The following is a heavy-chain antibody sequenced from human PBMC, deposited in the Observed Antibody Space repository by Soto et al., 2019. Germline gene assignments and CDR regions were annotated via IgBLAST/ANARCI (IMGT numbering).Heavy chain of an antibody. Sequence: LRLSCAASGFTFSDYYMSWIRQAPGKGLEWVSKISGSGNSIYYADSVKGRFTISRDNAKNSLYLQMNILRAEDAAVYYCAYSSTPFDYWGQGTLVTVSS. D-gene: IGHD6-13*01. CDR3: AYSSTPFDY. J-gene: IGHJ4*02. CDR2: ISGSGNSI. V-gene: IGHV3-11*04. CDR1: GFTFSDYY.